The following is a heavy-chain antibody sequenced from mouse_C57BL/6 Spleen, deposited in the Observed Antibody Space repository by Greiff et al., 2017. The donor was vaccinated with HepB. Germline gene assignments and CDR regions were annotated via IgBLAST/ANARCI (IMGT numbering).Heavy chain of an antibody. Sequence: QVQLQQPGAELVMPGASVKLSCKASGYTFTSYWMHWVKQRPGQGLEWIGEIDPSDSYTNYNQKFKGKSTLTVDKSSSTAYMQRSSLTSEDSAVYYCARSGAGTWYFDVWGTGTTVTVSS. CDR2: IDPSDSYT. CDR3: ARSGAGTWYFDV. D-gene: IGHD4-1*01. CDR1: GYTFTSYW. J-gene: IGHJ1*03. V-gene: IGHV1-69*01.